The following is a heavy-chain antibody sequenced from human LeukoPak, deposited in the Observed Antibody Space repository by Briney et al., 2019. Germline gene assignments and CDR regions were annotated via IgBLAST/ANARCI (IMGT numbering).Heavy chain of an antibody. J-gene: IGHJ5*02. Sequence: GGSLTLTCAASGFTFTTFTLHCFRHAPGKGLEWVSLISGDGDATNYADSVKGRFTISRDNSKNSLYLQMSSLIVEDTAFYYCTEGCDSFPFSLFTWGQRTLVTVSS. D-gene: IGHD2-2*01. CDR2: ISGDGDAT. CDR3: TEGCDSFPFSLFT. V-gene: IGHV3-43*02. CDR1: GFTFTTFT.